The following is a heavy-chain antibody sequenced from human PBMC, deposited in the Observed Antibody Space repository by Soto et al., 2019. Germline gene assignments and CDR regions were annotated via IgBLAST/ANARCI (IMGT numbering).Heavy chain of an antibody. Sequence: LRLSCAASGFTFFTFGMSWVRQAPGKGLEWVLGISGSGGRTYYANSVKGRCTLSRDACKNTLSVQMYSLRAEDTAVYYCANDGERGRYYCDYWGLGTLVPGS. J-gene: IGHJ4*02. CDR3: ANDGERGRYYCDY. V-gene: IGHV3-23*01. CDR1: GFTFFTFG. D-gene: IGHD1-26*01. CDR2: ISGSGGRT.